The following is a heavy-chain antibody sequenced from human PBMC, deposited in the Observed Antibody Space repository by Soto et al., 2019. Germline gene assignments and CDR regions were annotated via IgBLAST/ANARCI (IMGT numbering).Heavy chain of an antibody. D-gene: IGHD3-3*01. CDR3: ARMIWSGYFQADY. CDR2: ISSSSSTT. J-gene: IGHJ4*02. V-gene: IGHV3-48*02. CDR1: GFTFSTYS. Sequence: EVQLVESGGGLVQPGGSLRLSCVASGFTFSTYSMNWVRQAPGKGLEWISYISSSSSTTYSDSVKGRFTISRDNAKNSLYLQRTGLRDEDTAVYYCARMIWSGYFQADYWGQGTLVTVSS.